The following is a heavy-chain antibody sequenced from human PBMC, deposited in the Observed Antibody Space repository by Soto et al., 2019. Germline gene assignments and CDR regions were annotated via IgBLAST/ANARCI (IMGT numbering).Heavy chain of an antibody. V-gene: IGHV4-59*03. D-gene: IGHD3-9*01. Sequence: SETLSLTCTVSGGSISDYYWSWIRQPPGKGLEFIGYIYYNGRTSYNPSLKSRVTISLDTSKNQFSLKLNSVTAADTALYFCARQTGHLQWWFDLWGQGVQVTVSS. CDR1: GGSISDYY. CDR2: IYYNGRT. CDR3: ARQTGHLQWWFDL. J-gene: IGHJ5*02.